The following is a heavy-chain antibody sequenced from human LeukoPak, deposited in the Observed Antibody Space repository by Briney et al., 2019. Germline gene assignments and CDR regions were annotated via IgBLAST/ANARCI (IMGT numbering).Heavy chain of an antibody. CDR2: IYSGGST. CDR1: GFTVSSNY. V-gene: IGHV3-53*01. Sequence: GGSLRLSCAASGFTVSSNYMSWVRQAPGKGLEWVSVIYSGGSTYYADSVKGRLTISRDNSKNTLYLQMNSLRAEDTAVYYCARETVRGVFGYWGQGTLVTVSS. D-gene: IGHD3-10*01. J-gene: IGHJ4*02. CDR3: ARETVRGVFGY.